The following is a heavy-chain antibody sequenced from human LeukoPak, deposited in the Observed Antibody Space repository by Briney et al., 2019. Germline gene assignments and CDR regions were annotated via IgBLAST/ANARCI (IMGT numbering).Heavy chain of an antibody. Sequence: GRSLRLSCAASGFTFDDHAMHWVRQAPGKGLEWVSGISWNSGSIGYADSVKGRFTISRDNAKNSLYLQMNSLRAEDMALYYCAKDIRSYHDAFDIWGQGTMVTVSS. CDR2: ISWNSGSI. CDR1: GFTFDDHA. CDR3: AKDIRSYHDAFDI. J-gene: IGHJ3*02. D-gene: IGHD2-2*01. V-gene: IGHV3-9*03.